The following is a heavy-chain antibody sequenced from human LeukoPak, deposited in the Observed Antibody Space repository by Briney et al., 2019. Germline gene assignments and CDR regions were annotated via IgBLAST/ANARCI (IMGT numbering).Heavy chain of an antibody. CDR3: ASTGDCSGGSCRSRRGY. CDR1: GYSLTSYW. J-gene: IGHJ4*02. Sequence: GESLKISCKASGYSLTSYWIGWVRQMPGKGLEWMGIIYPGDSDTRYSPSFQGQVTISADKSISTAYLQWSSLKASDTAMYYCASTGDCSGGSCRSRRGYWGQRTLVTVSS. D-gene: IGHD2-15*01. CDR2: IYPGDSDT. V-gene: IGHV5-51*01.